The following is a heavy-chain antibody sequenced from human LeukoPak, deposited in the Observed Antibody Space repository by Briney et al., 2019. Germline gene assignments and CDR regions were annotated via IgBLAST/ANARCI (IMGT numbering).Heavy chain of an antibody. CDR1: GFTFSSYA. CDR3: VRELPLSSRWYGYYYYYMDV. D-gene: IGHD6-13*01. V-gene: IGHV3-23*01. Sequence: GGSLRLSCAASGFTFSSYAMNWVRQAPGKGLEWVSGISGSGGSTYYADSVKGRCTISRDNSKNTLYVQMNSLRAEDTALYYCVRELPLSSRWYGYYYYYMDVWGKGTTVTVSS. J-gene: IGHJ6*03. CDR2: ISGSGGST.